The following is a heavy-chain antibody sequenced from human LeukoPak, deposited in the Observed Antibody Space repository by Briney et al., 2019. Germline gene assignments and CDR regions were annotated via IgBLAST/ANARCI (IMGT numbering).Heavy chain of an antibody. CDR1: GYTFTGYY. Sequence: ASVKVSCKASGYTFTGYYIHWLRQAPGQGLEWMGWISPKSGVTNSAQKFQGRVTMTRDTSVSTAYMELSSLRSDDTAVYYCARGDSGKWNYKRGFDYWGQGTLVTVSS. V-gene: IGHV1-2*02. CDR2: ISPKSGVT. CDR3: ARGDSGKWNYKRGFDY. D-gene: IGHD1-26*01. J-gene: IGHJ4*02.